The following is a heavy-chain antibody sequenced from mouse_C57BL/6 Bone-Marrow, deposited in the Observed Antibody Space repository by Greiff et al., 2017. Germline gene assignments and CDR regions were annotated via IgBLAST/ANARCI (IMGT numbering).Heavy chain of an antibody. V-gene: IGHV1-52*01. Sequence: VQLQQPGAELVRPGSSVKLSCKASGYTFTSYWMHWVKQRPIQGLEWIGNIDPSDSETPYNQKFKDKATLTVDNSSSTAYMQLSSLTTEDCAVYYYARSYYYYDCPYAMDYWGQGTSVTVSS. J-gene: IGHJ4*01. CDR3: ARSYYYYDCPYAMDY. CDR1: GYTFTSYW. D-gene: IGHD2-4*01. CDR2: IDPSDSET.